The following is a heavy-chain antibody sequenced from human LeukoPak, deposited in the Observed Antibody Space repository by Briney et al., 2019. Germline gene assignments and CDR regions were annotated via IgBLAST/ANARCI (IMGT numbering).Heavy chain of an antibody. CDR3: ARGRYCSSTSCPGRYFDL. CDR1: GGSFSGYY. J-gene: IGHJ2*01. Sequence: LETLSLTCAVYGGSFSGYYWSWIRQPPGKGLEWIGEINHSGSTNYNPSLKSRVTISVDTSKNQFSLKLSSVTAADTAVYYCARGRYCSSTSCPGRYFDLWGRGTLVTVSS. CDR2: INHSGST. D-gene: IGHD2-2*01. V-gene: IGHV4-34*01.